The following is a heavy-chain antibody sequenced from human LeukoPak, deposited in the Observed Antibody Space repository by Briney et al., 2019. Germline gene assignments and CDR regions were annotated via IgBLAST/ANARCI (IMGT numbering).Heavy chain of an antibody. D-gene: IGHD2-15*01. CDR1: GFTFSSYA. J-gene: IGHJ4*02. Sequence: QPGGSLRLXCAASGFTFSSYAMSWVRQAPGKGLEWVSAISGSGGSTYYADSVKGRFTISRDNSKNTLYLQMNSLRAEDAAVYYCAKPQFRATPSFYWGQGTLVTVSS. CDR3: AKPQFRATPSFY. V-gene: IGHV3-23*01. CDR2: ISGSGGST.